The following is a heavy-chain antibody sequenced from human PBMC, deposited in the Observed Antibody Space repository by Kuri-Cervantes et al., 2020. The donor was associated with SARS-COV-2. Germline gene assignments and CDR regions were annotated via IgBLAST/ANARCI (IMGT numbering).Heavy chain of an antibody. CDR3: ARDGCSGGSCYYSYWFDP. Sequence: GSLRLSCAVYGGSFSGYYWSWIRQPPGKGLEWIGEINHSGSTNYNPSLKSRVTISVDTSKNQFSLKLSSVTAADTAVYYCARDGCSGGSCYYSYWFDPWGQGTLVTVSS. CDR2: INHSGST. CDR1: GGSFSGYY. V-gene: IGHV4-34*01. D-gene: IGHD2-15*01. J-gene: IGHJ5*02.